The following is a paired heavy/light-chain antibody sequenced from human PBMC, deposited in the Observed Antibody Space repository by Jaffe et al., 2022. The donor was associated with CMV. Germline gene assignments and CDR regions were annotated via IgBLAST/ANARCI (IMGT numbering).Heavy chain of an antibody. CDR2: ISSSGSFI. D-gene: IGHD6-13*01. CDR3: ARDRGGQQLAHHYMDV. Sequence: EVQLVESGGGLVKPGGSLRLSCAASGFIFSTYSMNWVRQAPGKGLEWVSSISSSGSFIYYADSVKGRFIISRDNAKGTLYLQMNSLRAEDTAVFYCARDRGGQQLAHHYMDVWGKGTTVTVSS. V-gene: IGHV3-21*06. J-gene: IGHJ6*03. CDR1: GFIFSTYS.
Light chain of an antibody. CDR3: QEYNDRPPLT. CDR2: GAS. J-gene: IGKJ4*01. CDR1: QHINTN. V-gene: IGKV3-15*01. Sequence: EIVLTQSPATLSVSPGERATLSCRSSQHINTNLAWYQQKRGQAPRLLIHGASTRATGIPDRFSGSGSGTEFTLTVSSLESEDFAVYYCQEYNDRPPLTFGGGTKVEIK.